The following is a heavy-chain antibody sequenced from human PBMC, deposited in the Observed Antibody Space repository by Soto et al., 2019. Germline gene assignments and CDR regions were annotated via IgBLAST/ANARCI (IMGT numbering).Heavy chain of an antibody. J-gene: IGHJ4*02. Sequence: SETLSLTCTVSGGSISSSSYYWGWIRQPPGKGLEWIGSIYYSGSTYYNPSLKSRVTISVDTSKNQFSLKLSSLTAADTAVYYCAKSNMGNYYYDSSGYYFDYWGQGTLVTVSS. CDR1: GGSISSSSYY. CDR2: IYYSGST. CDR3: AKSNMGNYYYDSSGYYFDY. V-gene: IGHV4-39*01. D-gene: IGHD3-22*01.